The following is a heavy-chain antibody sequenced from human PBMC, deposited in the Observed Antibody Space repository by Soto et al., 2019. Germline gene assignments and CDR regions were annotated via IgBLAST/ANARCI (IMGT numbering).Heavy chain of an antibody. CDR1: GGTFSSYA. D-gene: IGHD4-17*01. CDR2: IIPIFGTA. V-gene: IGHV1-69*12. J-gene: IGHJ6*02. Sequence: QVQLVQSGAEVKKPGSSVKVSCKASGGTFSSYAISWVRQAPGQGLEWMGGIIPIFGTANYAQKFQGRVTITADESTRTAYMELRSLRSEETAVYYCAGEGRRLRILSYDYGMGVWGQGTTVTVSS. CDR3: AGEGRRLRILSYDYGMGV.